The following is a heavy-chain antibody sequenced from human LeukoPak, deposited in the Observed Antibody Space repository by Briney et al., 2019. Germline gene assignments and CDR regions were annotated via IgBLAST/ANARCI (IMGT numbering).Heavy chain of an antibody. Sequence: GGSLRLSCAASGSTVSSYVMSWVRQAPGKGLEWVSVIYDGGSTDYADSVKGRFTISRDNSKSTLYLQMNSLRAEDTAVYYCARDNYILTGYYNAFDIWGQGTLVTVSS. CDR3: ARDNYILTGYYNAFDI. D-gene: IGHD3-9*01. CDR2: IYDGGST. J-gene: IGHJ3*02. V-gene: IGHV3-53*01. CDR1: GSTVSSYV.